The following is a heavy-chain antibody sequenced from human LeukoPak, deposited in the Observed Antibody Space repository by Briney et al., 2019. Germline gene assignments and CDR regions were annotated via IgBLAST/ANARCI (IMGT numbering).Heavy chain of an antibody. CDR1: GYTFTGYY. CDR2: INPNSGGT. J-gene: IGHJ4*02. D-gene: IGHD6-19*01. Sequence: ASVKVSCKASGYTFTGYYMHWVRQAPGQGLEWMGWINPNSGGTNYAQKFQGRVTMTRDTSISTAYMELSRLRSDDTAVYYCARAHSSGWTNYFDYWGRGTLVTVSS. CDR3: ARAHSSGWTNYFDY. V-gene: IGHV1-2*02.